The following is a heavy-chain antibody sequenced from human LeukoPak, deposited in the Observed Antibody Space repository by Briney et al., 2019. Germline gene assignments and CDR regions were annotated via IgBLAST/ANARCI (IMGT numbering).Heavy chain of an antibody. CDR1: GFTFSTYW. CDR2: INSDGSRT. Sequence: GGSLRLSCAASGFTFSTYWMHWVRQAPGKGLVWVSRINSDGSRTTYADSVKGRFTISRDNAKNSLYLQMNSLRAEDTALYYCARGEVGAKGDYWGQGTLVTVSS. J-gene: IGHJ4*02. V-gene: IGHV3-74*01. D-gene: IGHD1-26*01. CDR3: ARGEVGAKGDY.